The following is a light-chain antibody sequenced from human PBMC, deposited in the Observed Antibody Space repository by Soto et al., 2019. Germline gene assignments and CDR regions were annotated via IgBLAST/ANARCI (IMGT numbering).Light chain of an antibody. CDR1: QSISSW. J-gene: IGKJ1*01. V-gene: IGKV1-5*03. CDR2: MAS. CDR3: QQYNVYSPT. Sequence: DIQMTQSPSTLSASVGDRVTITCRASQSISSWLAWYQQKPGKAPNLLIYMASTLESGVPARFSGSGSGTDFTLTITSLQPDDFATYYCQQYNVYSPTFGQGTKVEIK.